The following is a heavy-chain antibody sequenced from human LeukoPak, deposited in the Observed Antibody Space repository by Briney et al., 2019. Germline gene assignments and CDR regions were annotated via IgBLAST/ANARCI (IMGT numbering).Heavy chain of an antibody. Sequence: PSETLSLTCSVSGGSIRSGEYYWTWIRQPPGKGLEWIGYIHYSGNTYYRPSLKSRVTISVDRSNNQFSLKLTSVTAADTAVYYCARGGRVVPVDAFDIWGQGTMVTVSS. D-gene: IGHD2-2*01. J-gene: IGHJ3*02. V-gene: IGHV4-30-4*02. CDR1: GGSIRSGEYY. CDR2: IHYSGNT. CDR3: ARGGRVVPVDAFDI.